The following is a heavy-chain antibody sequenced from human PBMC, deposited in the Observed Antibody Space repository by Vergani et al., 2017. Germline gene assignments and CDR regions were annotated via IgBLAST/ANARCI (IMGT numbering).Heavy chain of an antibody. J-gene: IGHJ4*02. CDR3: AKDFSYRTAWPHFDS. V-gene: IGHV3-30*02. CDR1: GFSLNTYG. Sequence: QVQLVETGGGVVQPGGSLRLYCATSGFSLNTYGAHWVRQAPGKGLEWGAFIGYDGRIKYNVDSVKGRFTISRDTSKKTLSLQMRSLRADDTAVYYCAKDFSYRTAWPHFDSRGQGTLVTVSS. CDR2: IGYDGRIK. D-gene: IGHD2-21*02.